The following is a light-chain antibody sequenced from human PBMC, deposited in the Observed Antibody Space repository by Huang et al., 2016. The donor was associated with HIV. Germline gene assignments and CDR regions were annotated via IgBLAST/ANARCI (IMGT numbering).Light chain of an antibody. CDR3: QQYNNYYT. V-gene: IGKV1-5*03. J-gene: IGKJ2*01. Sequence: DIQMTQSPSTLSASVGDRVTITCRASQSIGNWLAWYQQKPGKAPNLLIYKASSLESGGPSRFSGSGSGTEFTLTISSLQPDDSATYYCQQYNNYYTFGQGTKLEIK. CDR2: KAS. CDR1: QSIGNW.